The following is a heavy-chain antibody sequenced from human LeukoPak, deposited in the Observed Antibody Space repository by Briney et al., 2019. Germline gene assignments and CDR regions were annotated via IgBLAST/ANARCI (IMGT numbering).Heavy chain of an antibody. CDR3: ASHPLTLIVGGFDY. Sequence: TGGSLRPSCAASGFTFSSYGMHWVRQAPGKGLEWVAFIRYDGSNKYYADSVKGRFTISRDNSKNTLYLQMNSLRAEDTAVYYCASHPLTLIVGGFDYWGQGTLVTVSS. J-gene: IGHJ4*02. CDR1: GFTFSSYG. V-gene: IGHV3-30*02. CDR2: IRYDGSNK. D-gene: IGHD1-26*01.